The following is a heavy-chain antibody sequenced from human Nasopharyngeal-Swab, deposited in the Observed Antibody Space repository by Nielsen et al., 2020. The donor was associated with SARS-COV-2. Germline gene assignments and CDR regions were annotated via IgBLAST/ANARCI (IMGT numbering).Heavy chain of an antibody. CDR2: MNPNSGNT. V-gene: IGHV1-8*01. J-gene: IGHJ4*02. Sequence: ASVKVSCKASGYTFTGYDINWVRQATGQGLEWMGWMNPNSGNTGYAQKFQGRVTMTRNTSIRTAYMELSSLRSEDTAVYYCARGGVGAVGGALDYWGQGTQVTVSS. CDR1: GYTFTGYD. CDR3: ARGGVGAVGGALDY. D-gene: IGHD1-26*01.